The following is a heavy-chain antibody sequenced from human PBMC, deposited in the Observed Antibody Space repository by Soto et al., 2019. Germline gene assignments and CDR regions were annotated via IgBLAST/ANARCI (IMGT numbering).Heavy chain of an antibody. V-gene: IGHV3-7*03. J-gene: IGHJ4*02. CDR1: GFKFSDYW. CDR3: ARDGLLFSGPYRPSRFDY. CDR2: INHDTSEA. D-gene: IGHD3-16*02. Sequence: DVQLVESGGGLVQPWRSLRLSCAASGFKFSDYWMSWVRQAPGTGLEWVGNINHDTSEAHYADSVKGRFTITRDNIKNFLFLQMNGLRSDDTASYYCARDGLLFSGPYRPSRFDYLGLGTLVTVSS.